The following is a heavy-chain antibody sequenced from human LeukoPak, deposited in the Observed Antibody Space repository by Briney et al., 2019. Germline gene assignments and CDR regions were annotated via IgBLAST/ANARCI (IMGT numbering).Heavy chain of an antibody. CDR2: MNPNSGNT. Sequence: ASVKVSCEASGYTFTSYDINWVRQATGQGLAWMGWMNPNSGNTSYAQKFQGRVTMTRNTSISTAYMELSSLRSEDTAVYYCARGRNIVVVTAMGYWGQGTLVTVSS. V-gene: IGHV1-8*01. CDR3: ARGRNIVVVTAMGY. D-gene: IGHD2-21*02. CDR1: GYTFTSYD. J-gene: IGHJ4*02.